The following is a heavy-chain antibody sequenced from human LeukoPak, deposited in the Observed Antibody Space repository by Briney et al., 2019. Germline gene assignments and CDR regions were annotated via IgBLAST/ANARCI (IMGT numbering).Heavy chain of an antibody. CDR1: GGSISSYY. Sequence: SETLSHTCTVSGGSISSYYWSWIRQPAGKGLEWIGRIYTSGSTNYNPSLKSRVTISVDKSKNQFSLKLSSVTAADTAVYYCARDYGGGYAEYSQHWGQGTLVTVSS. V-gene: IGHV4-4*07. J-gene: IGHJ1*01. D-gene: IGHD4-23*01. CDR2: IYTSGST. CDR3: ARDYGGGYAEYSQH.